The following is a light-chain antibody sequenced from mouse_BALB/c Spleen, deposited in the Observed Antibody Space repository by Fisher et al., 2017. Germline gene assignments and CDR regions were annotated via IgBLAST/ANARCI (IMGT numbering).Light chain of an antibody. CDR1: SSVSSSY. J-gene: IGKJ5*01. V-gene: IGKV4-57-1*01. Sequence: DIVITQSPAIMSASPGEKVTMTCRASSSVSSSYLHWYQQKSGASPKLWIYSTSNLASGVPARFSGSGSGTSYSLTISSMEAEDAATYYCHQYHRSPPTFGAGTKLELK. CDR3: HQYHRSPPT. CDR2: STS.